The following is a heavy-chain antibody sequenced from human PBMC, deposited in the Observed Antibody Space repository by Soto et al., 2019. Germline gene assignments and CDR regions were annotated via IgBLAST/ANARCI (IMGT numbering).Heavy chain of an antibody. V-gene: IGHV3-48*03. D-gene: IGHD3-10*01. CDR3: ARDAFEIYYKFGLDV. CDR1: GFSFSDYE. J-gene: IGHJ6*02. Sequence: GGSLRLSCAASGFSFSDYEMNWVRQTPGKGLEWLSYISSSGGTIKYADSVKGRVTISRDNAKNSLYLQMHSLRADDTAVYYCARDAFEIYYKFGLDVWGQGTPVTVSS. CDR2: ISSSGGTI.